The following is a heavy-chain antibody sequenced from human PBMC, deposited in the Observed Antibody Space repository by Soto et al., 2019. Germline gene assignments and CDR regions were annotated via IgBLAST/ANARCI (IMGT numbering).Heavy chain of an antibody. D-gene: IGHD3-10*01. CDR1: GFRFNTYG. J-gene: IGHJ4*02. CDR3: AKDLGKGRTYFDH. CDR2: VSYDGSDK. Sequence: GGSLRLSCAASGFRFNTYGMHWVRQAPGKGLEWVAVVSYDGSDKYYGDSVKGRFSISRDNSKNTVSLQMNRLRPDDTAIYFCAKDLGKGRTYFDHWGLGTLVTVSS. V-gene: IGHV3-30*18.